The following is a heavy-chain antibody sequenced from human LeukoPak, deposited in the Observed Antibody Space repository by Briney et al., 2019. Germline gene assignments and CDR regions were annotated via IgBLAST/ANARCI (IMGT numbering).Heavy chain of an antibody. CDR1: GGSISSYY. CDR2: IYYSGST. D-gene: IGHD4-17*01. Sequence: SETLSLTCTVSGGSISSYYWSWIRQPPGKGLEWIGYIYYSGSTNYNPSLKSRVTISVDTSKNQFSLKLSSVTAADTAVYYCASITTVTTGDHDAFDIWGQGTMVTVSS. J-gene: IGHJ3*02. V-gene: IGHV4-59*01. CDR3: ASITTVTTGDHDAFDI.